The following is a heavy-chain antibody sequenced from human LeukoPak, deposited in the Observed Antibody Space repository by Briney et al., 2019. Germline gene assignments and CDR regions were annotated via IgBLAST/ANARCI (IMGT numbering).Heavy chain of an antibody. CDR1: GFTFSTYW. J-gene: IGHJ5*02. CDR3: ARDPDSSSWWNWFDP. CDR2: IKQDGSEK. V-gene: IGHV3-7*01. D-gene: IGHD6-13*01. Sequence: GGSLRLSCAASGFTFSTYWMSWVRQAPGKGLEWVANIKQDGSEKKYVDSVKGRFTISRDNTKNSLYLQMNSLRAEDTAMYYCARDPDSSSWWNWFDPWGQGTLVTVSA.